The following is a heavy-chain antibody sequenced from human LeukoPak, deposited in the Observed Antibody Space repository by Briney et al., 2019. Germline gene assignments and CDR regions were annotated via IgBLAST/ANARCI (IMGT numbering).Heavy chain of an antibody. Sequence: GESLKISCKGSGYSFTSYWIGWVRQMPGKGLEWMGIIYPGDSDTRYSPSFQGQVTISADKSISTAYLQWSSLKASDTAMYYCARARMVRGVITCWDYWGQGTLVTVSS. CDR2: IYPGDSDT. V-gene: IGHV5-51*01. D-gene: IGHD3-10*01. CDR3: ARARMVRGVITCWDY. CDR1: GYSFTSYW. J-gene: IGHJ4*02.